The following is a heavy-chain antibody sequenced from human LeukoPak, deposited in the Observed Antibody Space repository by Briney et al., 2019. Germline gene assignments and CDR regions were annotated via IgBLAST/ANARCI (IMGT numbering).Heavy chain of an antibody. CDR2: ISSSSSYI. CDR3: AREEDFDP. J-gene: IGHJ5*02. D-gene: IGHD2-15*01. Sequence: PGGSLRLPCAASGFTFSSYWMSWVRQAPGKGLEWVSSISSSSSYIYYADSVKGRFTISRDNAKNSLYLQMNSLRAEDTAVYYCAREEDFDPWGQGTLVTVSS. CDR1: GFTFSSYW. V-gene: IGHV3-21*01.